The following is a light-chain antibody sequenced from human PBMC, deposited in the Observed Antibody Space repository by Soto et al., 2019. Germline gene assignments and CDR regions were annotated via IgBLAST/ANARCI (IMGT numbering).Light chain of an antibody. CDR1: SSNIGSNT. V-gene: IGLV1-44*01. CDR3: SAWDNSLNGYV. Sequence: QSALTQPLSASASPGQRVTISCSGGSSNIGSNTVAWYQHLPGTTPPRLIFTAGQRPSGVPGRFSGSKSGTSASLAISGLQSEDEGDYYCSAWDNSLNGYVFGPGTKVTVL. CDR2: TAG. J-gene: IGLJ1*01.